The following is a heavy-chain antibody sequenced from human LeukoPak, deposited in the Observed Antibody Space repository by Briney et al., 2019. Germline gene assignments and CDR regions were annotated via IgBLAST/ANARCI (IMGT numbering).Heavy chain of an antibody. V-gene: IGHV3-21*01. CDR2: ISSSSTYI. Sequence: GGFLRLSCAASGFTFSSSSMNWVRQAPGKGLEWVSSISSSSTYIYYADSVKGRFTISRDNARNSLYLQMNSLRAEDTAVYYCARSSSYCSITSCYIDYWGQGTLVTVSS. CDR1: GFTFSSSS. J-gene: IGHJ4*02. D-gene: IGHD2-2*02. CDR3: ARSSSYCSITSCYIDY.